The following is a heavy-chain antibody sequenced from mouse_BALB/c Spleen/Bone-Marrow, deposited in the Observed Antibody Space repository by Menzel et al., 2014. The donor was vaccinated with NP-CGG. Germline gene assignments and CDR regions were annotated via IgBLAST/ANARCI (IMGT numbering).Heavy chain of an antibody. D-gene: IGHD2-4*01. J-gene: IGHJ2*01. CDR2: IYPGDGET. CDR1: GYAFSSFW. CDR3: ARDDYGPDY. V-gene: IGHV1-80*01. Sequence: VRLQQSGAELVRPGSSVKISCKASGYAFSSFWMNWVKQRPGQGLEWIGQIYPGDGETNYNGKFKGKATLTADKSSSTAYIQLSSLTSEDSAVYFCARDDYGPDYWGQGTTLTVSS.